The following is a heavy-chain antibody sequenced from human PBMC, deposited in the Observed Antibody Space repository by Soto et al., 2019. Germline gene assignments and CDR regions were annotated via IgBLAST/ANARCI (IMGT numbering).Heavy chain of an antibody. CDR3: AGLSPNWGGGGGGGGDWYFDL. J-gene: IGHJ2*01. V-gene: IGHV1-69*01. CDR1: GGTFSSYA. Sequence: QVQLVQSGAEVKKPGSSVKVSCKASGGTFSSYAISWVRQAPGQGLEWMGGIIPIFGTANYAQKFQGRVTFTGDESTSTAYMGGRGLGTEDTAVYYWAGLSPNWGGGGGGGGDWYFDLWGRGTLVTVSS. D-gene: IGHD2-21*01. CDR2: IIPIFGTA.